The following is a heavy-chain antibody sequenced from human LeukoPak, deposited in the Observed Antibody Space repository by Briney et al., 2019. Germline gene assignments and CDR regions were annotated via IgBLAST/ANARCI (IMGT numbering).Heavy chain of an antibody. CDR3: AKASEQLDFDY. D-gene: IGHD6-6*01. J-gene: IGHJ4*02. CDR2: ISDDGNNQ. V-gene: IGHV3-30-3*01. Sequence: GGSLRLSCAVSGFTFKFYTMHWVRQAPGKGLEWVALISDDGNNQIYADSVKGRFSISRDNSRNTLFLQVDSLRAEDTAVYYCAKASEQLDFDYWGQGTLVTVSS. CDR1: GFTFKFYT.